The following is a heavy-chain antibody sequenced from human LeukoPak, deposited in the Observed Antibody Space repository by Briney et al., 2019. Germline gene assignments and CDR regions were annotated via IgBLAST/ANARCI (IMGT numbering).Heavy chain of an antibody. Sequence: GGSLRLSCTASGFRFSDHQMSWLRQAPGQGPEWLSYIRGSGDFVNYADSVKGRFTVSRDNAKNSLFLQMNSLRVEDTAVYYCARGGLATPSEYWGQGTLVTVSS. CDR2: IRGSGDFV. J-gene: IGHJ4*02. V-gene: IGHV3-11*01. CDR3: ARGGLATPSEY. D-gene: IGHD5-12*01. CDR1: GFRFSDHQ.